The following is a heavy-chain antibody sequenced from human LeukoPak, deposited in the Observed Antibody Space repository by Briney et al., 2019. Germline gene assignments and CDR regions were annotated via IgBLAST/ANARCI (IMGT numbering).Heavy chain of an antibody. Sequence: GGSLRLSCAASGFTFSSYGMHWVRQAPGKGLEWVAVIWYDGSNKYYADSVKGRFTISRDNSKNTLYLQMNSLRAEDTAVYYLARDLLFYYDRSDFFDIGGKGKRVPV. D-gene: IGHD3-22*01. V-gene: IGHV3-33*01. CDR1: GFTFSSYG. J-gene: IGHJ3*02. CDR2: IWYDGSNK. CDR3: ARDLLFYYDRSDFFDI.